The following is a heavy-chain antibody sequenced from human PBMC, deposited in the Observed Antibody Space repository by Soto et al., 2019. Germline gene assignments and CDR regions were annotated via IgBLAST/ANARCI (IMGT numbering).Heavy chain of an antibody. V-gene: IGHV3-66*01. Sequence: EVQLVESGGGLVQPGGSLRLSCAASEFIVSNNYMSWVRQAPGKGLEWVSLIYSDGSTDYADSVKGRFTISRDNSKNTLYLRMNSLRVEDTAMYYCVRRWGWGQGTLVTVSS. CDR3: VRRWG. J-gene: IGHJ3*01. CDR1: EFIVSNNY. D-gene: IGHD1-26*01. CDR2: IYSDGST.